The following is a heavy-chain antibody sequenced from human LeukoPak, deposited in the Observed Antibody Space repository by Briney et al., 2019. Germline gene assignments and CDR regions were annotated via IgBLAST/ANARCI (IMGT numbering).Heavy chain of an antibody. D-gene: IGHD1-26*01. Sequence: SETLSLTCTVSGGSINNDFLTWVRQPAGKALEWIGRLYTSGSTTYSPSLKSRVTMSLDTSMTQFSLKLKSVTAADTAVYYCAGGGSPHIWGQGTMVTVSS. CDR1: GGSINNDF. J-gene: IGHJ3*02. CDR2: LYTSGST. CDR3: AGGGSPHI. V-gene: IGHV4-4*07.